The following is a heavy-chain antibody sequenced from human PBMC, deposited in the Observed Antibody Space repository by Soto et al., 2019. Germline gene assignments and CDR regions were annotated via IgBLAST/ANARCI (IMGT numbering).Heavy chain of an antibody. V-gene: IGHV1-69*01. D-gene: IGHD4-17*01. CDR1: GGTFSSYA. J-gene: IGHJ4*02. Sequence: QVQVVQSGAEVKKPGSSVKVSCKASGGTFSSYAIIWVRQAPGQGLEWMGGIIPVFGTANYAQKFQGRVTITADESTFTAYMELSSLTSEDTAVYYCARDRDYGDYVFDYWGQGTLVTVSS. CDR3: ARDRDYGDYVFDY. CDR2: IIPVFGTA.